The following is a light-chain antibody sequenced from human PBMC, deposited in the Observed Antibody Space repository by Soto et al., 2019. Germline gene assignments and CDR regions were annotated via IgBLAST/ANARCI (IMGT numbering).Light chain of an antibody. CDR3: QQYYSRPMYA. V-gene: IGKV3-15*01. Sequence: EIVMTQSPATLSVSPGERASLSCRASQSVDSSLAWYQHKPGQAPRLLIYGVYVRATGVPARFSGSGSGTEFTLTISSLQPEDFAIYYCQQYYSRPMYAFGQGTKVEIK. CDR1: QSVDSS. CDR2: GVY. J-gene: IGKJ2*01.